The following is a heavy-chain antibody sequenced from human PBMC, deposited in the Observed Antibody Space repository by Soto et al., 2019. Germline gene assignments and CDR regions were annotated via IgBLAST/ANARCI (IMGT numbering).Heavy chain of an antibody. Sequence: EVQLLETGGGLAQPGGSLSLSCVVSGFTFRNYEMSWVRQAPGKGLEWVSIISGNCDKTDYADSVKGRFSISRVNSKNTLYLQMEGPRGEYTAVYYCSKASRECTAYSSFDNWGQGTLVTVSS. CDR3: SKASRECTAYSSFDN. CDR1: GFTFRNYE. CDR2: ISGNCDKT. V-gene: IGHV3-23*01. D-gene: IGHD2-8*02. J-gene: IGHJ4*02.